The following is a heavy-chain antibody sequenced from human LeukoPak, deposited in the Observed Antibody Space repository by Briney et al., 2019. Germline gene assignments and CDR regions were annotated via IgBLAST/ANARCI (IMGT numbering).Heavy chain of an antibody. V-gene: IGHV4-31*03. J-gene: IGHJ4*02. D-gene: IGHD3-22*01. CDR1: GGSISSGGYY. CDR3: ARWSSGYYYFDY. CDR2: IYYSGST. Sequence: SETLSLTCTVSGGSISSGGYYWSWIRQHPGNGLEWIGYIYYSGSTYYNPSLKSRVTISVDTSKNQFSLKLSSVTDADTAVYYCARWSSGYYYFDYWGQGTLVTVSS.